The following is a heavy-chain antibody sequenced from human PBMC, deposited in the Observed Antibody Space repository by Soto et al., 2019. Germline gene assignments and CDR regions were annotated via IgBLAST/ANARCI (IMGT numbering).Heavy chain of an antibody. D-gene: IGHD3-9*01. Sequence: ASVKVSCKASGFTFTSSAVQWVRQARGQRLEWIGWIVVGSGNTNYAQKFQERDTITRDMSTSTAYMELSSLRSEDTAVYYCARSLLRYFDWTPPASGFDPWGQGTLVTVSS. CDR3: ARSLLRYFDWTPPASGFDP. V-gene: IGHV1-58*01. CDR2: IVVGSGNT. J-gene: IGHJ5*02. CDR1: GFTFTSSA.